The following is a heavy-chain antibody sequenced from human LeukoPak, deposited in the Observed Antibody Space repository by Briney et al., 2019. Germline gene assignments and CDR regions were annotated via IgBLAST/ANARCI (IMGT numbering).Heavy chain of an antibody. V-gene: IGHV3-23*01. CDR2: VSDTGRDT. J-gene: IGHJ4*02. CDR3: AKRVPYSSSSVYFDS. CDR1: GFTFSSYG. D-gene: IGHD6-6*01. Sequence: PGGSLRLSCLASGFTFSSYGMNWVRQAPGKGLEWVSAVSDTGRDTYYADSVKGRFTISKDNSKNTLFLQMNSPRAEDTAVYYCAKRVPYSSSSVYFDSWGQGTLVTVSS.